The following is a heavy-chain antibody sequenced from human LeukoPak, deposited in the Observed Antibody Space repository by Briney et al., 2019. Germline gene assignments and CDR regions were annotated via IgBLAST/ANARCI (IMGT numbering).Heavy chain of an antibody. CDR3: ARGRREDIVVVPAAMEDY. Sequence: PSETLSLTCAVYGGSFSGYYWSWIRQPPGKGLEWIGEINHSGSTNYNPSLKSRVTISVDTSKNQFSLKLSSVTAADTAVYYCARGRREDIVVVPAAMEDYWGQGTLVTVSS. J-gene: IGHJ4*02. CDR1: GGSFSGYY. CDR2: INHSGST. V-gene: IGHV4-34*01. D-gene: IGHD2-2*01.